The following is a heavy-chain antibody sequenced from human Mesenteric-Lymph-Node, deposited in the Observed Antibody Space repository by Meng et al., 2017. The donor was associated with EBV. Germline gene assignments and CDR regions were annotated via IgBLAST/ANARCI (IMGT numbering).Heavy chain of an antibody. Sequence: HCGEGLLKPSEPLSLTCSVYGGSFSGFYWSWLRNTTGKGLEWIGEINHSGSTNYNPSLKSRVTISVDTSKNQFSLKLSSVTAADTAVYYCARGVYYGDYAFGYWGQGTLVTVSS. J-gene: IGHJ4*02. CDR1: GGSFSGFY. V-gene: IGHV4-34*01. CDR3: ARGVYYGDYAFGY. D-gene: IGHD4-17*01. CDR2: INHSGST.